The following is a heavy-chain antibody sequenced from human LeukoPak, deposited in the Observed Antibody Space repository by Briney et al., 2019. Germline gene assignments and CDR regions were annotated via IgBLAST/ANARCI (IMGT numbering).Heavy chain of an antibody. V-gene: IGHV4-34*01. CDR1: GGSFSGYY. CDR3: ARTGDPYYYYMDV. J-gene: IGHJ6*03. D-gene: IGHD7-27*01. CDR2: INHSGST. Sequence: PSETLSFTCAVYGGSFSGYYWSWIRQPPGKGLEWIGEINHSGSTNYNPSLKSRVTISVDTSKNQFSLKLSSVTAADTAVYYCARTGDPYYYYMDVWGKGTTVTVSS.